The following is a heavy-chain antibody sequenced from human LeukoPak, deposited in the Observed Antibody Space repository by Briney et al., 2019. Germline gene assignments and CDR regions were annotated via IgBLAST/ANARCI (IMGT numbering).Heavy chain of an antibody. V-gene: IGHV3-30*02. J-gene: IGHJ4*02. CDR1: GFTFSNYG. Sequence: PGGSLRLSCAASGFTFSNYGMHWVRQAPGKGPEWAAFIRYDGSDKNYADSVKGRFTISRDNAKNSLYLQMNSLRAEDTAVYYCARDPDIVVVVAAARDYYFDYWGQGTLVTVS. CDR3: ARDPDIVVVVAAARDYYFDY. D-gene: IGHD2-15*01. CDR2: IRYDGSDK.